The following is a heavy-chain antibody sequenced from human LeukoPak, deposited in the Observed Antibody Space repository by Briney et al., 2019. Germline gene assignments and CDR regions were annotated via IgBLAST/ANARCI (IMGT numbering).Heavy chain of an antibody. CDR1: DDSIRSSAYY. CDR3: ASEPYGSGSFLGAFDI. D-gene: IGHD3-10*01. J-gene: IGHJ3*02. CDR2: IYYSGST. Sequence: SETLSLTCAVSDDSIRSSAYYWGWIRQPPGKGLESIGGIYYSGSTYYNPSLKSRVTISIDTSKNQFSLKLSSVTAADTAVYYCASEPYGSGSFLGAFDIWGQGTMVTVSS. V-gene: IGHV4-39*01.